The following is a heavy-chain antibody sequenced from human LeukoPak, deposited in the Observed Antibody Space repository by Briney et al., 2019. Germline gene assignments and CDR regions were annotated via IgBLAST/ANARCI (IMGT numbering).Heavy chain of an antibody. CDR3: AREVVRGVFDP. D-gene: IGHD3-10*01. CDR1: GGSISSSGYY. J-gene: IGHJ5*02. V-gene: IGHV4-61*08. Sequence: SETLSLTCTVSGGSISSSGYYWGWIRQPPGKGLEWIGYIYYSGSTNYNPSLKSRVTISVDTSKNQISLKLSSVTAADTAVYYCAREVVRGVFDPWGQGTLVTVSS. CDR2: IYYSGST.